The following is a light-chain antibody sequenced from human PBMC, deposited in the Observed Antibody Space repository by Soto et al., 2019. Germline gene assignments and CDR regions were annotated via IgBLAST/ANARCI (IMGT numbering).Light chain of an antibody. CDR2: AAS. J-gene: IGKJ2*01. V-gene: IGKV1-9*01. CDR3: QQLNSYPYS. CDR1: QGISSY. Sequence: DIQLTQSPSFLSASVGDRVTITCRASQGISSYLAWYQQKPGKAPKLLIYAASTLQSGVTSRFGVTGSGTEFTLAISSLQPEDFATYYCQQLNSYPYSFGQGTKLEIK.